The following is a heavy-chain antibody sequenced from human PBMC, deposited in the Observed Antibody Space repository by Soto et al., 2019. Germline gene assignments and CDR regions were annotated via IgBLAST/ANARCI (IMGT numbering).Heavy chain of an antibody. Sequence: ASVKVSCKAAGYTFTSYYMHWVRQAPGQGLEWMGIINPSGGSTSYAQKFQGRVTMTRDTSTSTVYMELSSLRSEDTAVYYCARTLRGTGTTSGTSPYWYFDLWGRGTLVTVSS. D-gene: IGHD1-7*01. CDR2: INPSGGST. CDR3: ARTLRGTGTTSGTSPYWYFDL. CDR1: GYTFTSYY. J-gene: IGHJ2*01. V-gene: IGHV1-46*01.